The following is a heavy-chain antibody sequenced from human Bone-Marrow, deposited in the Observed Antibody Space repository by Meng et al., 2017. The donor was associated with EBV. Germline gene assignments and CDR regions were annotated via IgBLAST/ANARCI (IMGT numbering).Heavy chain of an antibody. Sequence: QRQLQGTGPGLWKPSETLSPTCTGSGGSVSSGSYYWSWIRQPPVKGLQWIGYIYYSGSTNYNPSLKGRATISMDTSKNQFSLKLSSVTAADTAVYYCAREGSPFYYDSSGYDLWGQGTLITVSS. CDR1: GGSVSSGSYY. V-gene: IGHV4-61*01. CDR3: AREGSPFYYDSSGYDL. J-gene: IGHJ4*02. CDR2: IYYSGST. D-gene: IGHD3-22*01.